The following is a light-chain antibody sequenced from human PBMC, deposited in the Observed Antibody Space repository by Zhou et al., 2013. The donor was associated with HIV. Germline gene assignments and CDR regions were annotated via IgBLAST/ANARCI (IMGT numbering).Light chain of an antibody. V-gene: IGKV1-8*01. CDR3: QQYNLSPIT. CDR2: GAS. CDR1: HYISTY. J-gene: IGKJ5*01. Sequence: AIQMTQSPSSFSASTGDTVSITCRASHYISTYLAWYQQKPGKAPELLIYGASSLQTGVPSRFSGSGSGTEFSLTISNLQPDDFATYYCQQYNLSPITFGQGTRLEI.